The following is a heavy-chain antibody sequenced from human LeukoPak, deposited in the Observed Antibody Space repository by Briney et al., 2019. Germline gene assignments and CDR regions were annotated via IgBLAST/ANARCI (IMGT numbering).Heavy chain of an antibody. V-gene: IGHV4-59*01. CDR1: GGSISSYY. Sequence: SETLSLTCTVSGGSISSYYWSWIRQPPGKGLEWIGYIYYSGSTNYKSSLKSRVTISVDTSKNQFSLRLSSVTAADTAVYYCARTTEGGYSYGYFYYYYMDVWGKGTTVTISS. CDR2: IYYSGST. CDR3: ARTTEGGYSYGYFYYYYMDV. J-gene: IGHJ6*03. D-gene: IGHD5-18*01.